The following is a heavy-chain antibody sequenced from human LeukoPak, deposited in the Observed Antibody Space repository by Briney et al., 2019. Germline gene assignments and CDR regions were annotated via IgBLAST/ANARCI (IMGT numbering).Heavy chain of an antibody. V-gene: IGHV3-11*01. CDR3: ARGGAHGMDV. CDR1: GFTFSDYY. CDR2: ISGVYDNI. Sequence: GGSLRLSCAASGFTFSDYYMTWIRQAPGRGLEWVSYISGVYDNIYYGDSVKGRFTISRDNTKNSVYLQMSSLRADDTAVYYCARGGAHGMDVWGQGTTVTVSS. J-gene: IGHJ6*02. D-gene: IGHD1-26*01.